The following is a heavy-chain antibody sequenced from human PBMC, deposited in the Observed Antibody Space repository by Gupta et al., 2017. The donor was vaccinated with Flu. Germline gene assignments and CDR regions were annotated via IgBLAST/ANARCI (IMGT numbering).Heavy chain of an antibody. Sequence: SVSYWSWIRQPQGKGTEWIGEIDHSGGTNYNPSLKSRVTMSVDTSKNQFSLNLYSVTAADTAIYYCTRLGGFTVGYNWFDPWGQGTLVTVSS. D-gene: IGHD4-4*01. CDR3: TRLGGFTVGYNWFDP. CDR1: SVSY. J-gene: IGHJ5*02. CDR2: IDHSGGT. V-gene: IGHV4-34*01.